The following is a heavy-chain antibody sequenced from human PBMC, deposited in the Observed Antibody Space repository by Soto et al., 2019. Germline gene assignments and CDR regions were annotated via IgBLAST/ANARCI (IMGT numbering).Heavy chain of an antibody. Sequence: ASVKVSCKASGYTFTSYYMHWVRQAPGQGLEWMGIINPSGGSTSYAQKFQGRVTMTRDTSTSTVYMELSSLRSEDTAVYYCAREGLLWFGELLRIYYYYMDVWGKGTTVTVSS. CDR3: AREGLLWFGELLRIYYYYMDV. CDR2: INPSGGST. V-gene: IGHV1-46*03. J-gene: IGHJ6*03. CDR1: GYTFTSYY. D-gene: IGHD3-10*01.